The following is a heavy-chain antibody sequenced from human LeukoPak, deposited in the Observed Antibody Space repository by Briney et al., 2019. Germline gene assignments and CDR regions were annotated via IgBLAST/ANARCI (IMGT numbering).Heavy chain of an antibody. D-gene: IGHD1-26*01. Sequence: SETLSLTCAVYGGSFSGYYWSWIRQPPGKGLEWIGEINHSGSTNYNPSLKSRVTISVDTSKNQLSLKLSSVTAADTAVYYCARARGSYYVLDYWGQGTLVTVSS. J-gene: IGHJ4*02. V-gene: IGHV4-34*01. CDR1: GGSFSGYY. CDR2: INHSGST. CDR3: ARARGSYYVLDY.